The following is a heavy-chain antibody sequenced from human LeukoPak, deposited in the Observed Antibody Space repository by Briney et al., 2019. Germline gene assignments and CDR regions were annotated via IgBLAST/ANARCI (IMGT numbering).Heavy chain of an antibody. D-gene: IGHD3-10*01. Sequence: GGSLRLSCAAFGFTFRNYWMSWVRQAPGKGLEWVANIKTDGSQKYYVDSVGGRFAISRDNAKSSLYLQMNSLRVEDTAVYHCARDWDGSGTVFDLWGQGTLVTVSS. CDR2: IKTDGSQK. V-gene: IGHV3-7*01. CDR1: GFTFRNYW. CDR3: ARDWDGSGTVFDL. J-gene: IGHJ5*02.